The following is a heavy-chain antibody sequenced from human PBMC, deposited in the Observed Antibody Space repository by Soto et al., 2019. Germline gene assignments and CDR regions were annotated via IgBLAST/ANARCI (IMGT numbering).Heavy chain of an antibody. D-gene: IGHD3-3*01. CDR1: GYTFTSYG. CDR2: ISAYNGNT. CDR3: ASGANDFWSGYYGFDYFDY. V-gene: IGHV1-18*04. Sequence: QVQLVQSGAEVKKPGASVKVSCKASGYTFTSYGISWVRQAPGQGLEWMGWISAYNGNTNYARKLQGRVTMTTDTSTSTAYMELRSLRSDDTAVYYCASGANDFWSGYYGFDYFDYWGQGTLVTVSS. J-gene: IGHJ4*02.